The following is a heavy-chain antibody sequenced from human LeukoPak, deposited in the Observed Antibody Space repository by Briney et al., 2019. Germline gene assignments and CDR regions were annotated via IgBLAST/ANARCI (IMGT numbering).Heavy chain of an antibody. J-gene: IGHJ4*02. CDR2: ISYDGSNK. CDR3: AKDFGGSYQPYFDY. V-gene: IGHV3-30*18. CDR1: GFTFSSYG. Sequence: PGGSLRLSCAASGFTFSSYGMHWVRQAPGKGLEWVAVISYDGSNKYYADSVKGRFTISRDNSKNTLYLQMNSLRAEDTAVYYCAKDFGGSYQPYFDYWGQGTLVTVSS. D-gene: IGHD1-26*01.